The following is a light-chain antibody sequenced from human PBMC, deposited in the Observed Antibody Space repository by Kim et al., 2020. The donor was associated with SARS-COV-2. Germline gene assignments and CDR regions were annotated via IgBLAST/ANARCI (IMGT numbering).Light chain of an antibody. CDR3: QQSYSTSIFT. V-gene: IGKV1-39*01. J-gene: IGKJ3*01. CDR1: QSISSY. Sequence: SVGDRVTITCRASQSISSYLNWYQQKPGKAPKLLIYAASSLQSGVPSRFSGSGSGTDFTLTISSLQPEDFATYYCQQSYSTSIFTFGPGTKVDIK. CDR2: AAS.